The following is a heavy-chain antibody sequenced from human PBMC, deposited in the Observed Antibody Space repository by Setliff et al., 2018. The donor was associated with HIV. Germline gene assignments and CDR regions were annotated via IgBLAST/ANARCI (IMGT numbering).Heavy chain of an antibody. V-gene: IGHV1-18*01. Sequence: ASVKISCKASGYPFTSYGISWVRQAPGQGLEWMGWISPYNGNTEYERKVQGRVAMTTDTSTSTAYMELRSLRSDDTAVYYCARTEYYDFWSGPRGFDPWGQGTLVTVSS. D-gene: IGHD3-3*01. CDR3: ARTEYYDFWSGPRGFDP. J-gene: IGHJ5*02. CDR2: ISPYNGNT. CDR1: GYPFTSYG.